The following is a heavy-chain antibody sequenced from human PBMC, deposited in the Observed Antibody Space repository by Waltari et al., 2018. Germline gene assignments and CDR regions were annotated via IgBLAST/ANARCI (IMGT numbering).Heavy chain of an antibody. V-gene: IGHV3-49*04. CDR2: IRSKAYGGTT. CDR3: TRDSYYDFWSGYPMYYYYYMDV. D-gene: IGHD3-3*01. Sequence: EVQLVESGGGLVPPGRSLRLSCTASGFTFGDYAMSWVRQAPGKGLEWVGVIRSKAYGGTTEYAASVKGRFTISRDDSKSIAYLQMNSLKTEDTAVYYCTRDSYYDFWSGYPMYYYYYMDVWGKGTTVTVSS. J-gene: IGHJ6*03. CDR1: GFTFGDYA.